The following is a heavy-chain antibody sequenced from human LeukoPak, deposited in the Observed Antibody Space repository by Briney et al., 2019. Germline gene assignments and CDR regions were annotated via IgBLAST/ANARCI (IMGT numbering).Heavy chain of an antibody. CDR2: ISYDGSNK. D-gene: IGHD6-19*01. V-gene: IGHV3-30*18. CDR1: GFTFSSYA. Sequence: TGGSLRLSCAASGFTFSSYAMHWVRQAPGEGLEWVALISYDGSNKYYADSVKGRFTISRDDSKNTLYLQMNSLRAEDTAVYYCAKEQGYSSGSFDYWGQGTLVTVSS. CDR3: AKEQGYSSGSFDY. J-gene: IGHJ4*02.